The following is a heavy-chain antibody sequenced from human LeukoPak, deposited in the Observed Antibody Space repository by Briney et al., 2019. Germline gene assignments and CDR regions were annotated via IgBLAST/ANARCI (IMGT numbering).Heavy chain of an antibody. CDR2: MSYHGSNK. D-gene: IGHD1-26*01. CDR3: VRDKSNSGSYLDF. V-gene: IGHV3-30*15. J-gene: IGHJ4*02. Sequence: GRSLRLSCATSGFTFSSFGIHWVRQAPGKGLEWVAYMSYHGSNKFYADSVKGRFTISRDNSRNTLSLLMSSLRPEDTALYDCVRDKSNSGSYLDFWGQGTLVTVSS. CDR1: GFTFSSFG.